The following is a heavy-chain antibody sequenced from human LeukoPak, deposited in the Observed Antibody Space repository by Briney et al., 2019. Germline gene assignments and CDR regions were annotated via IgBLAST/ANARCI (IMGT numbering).Heavy chain of an antibody. V-gene: IGHV3-53*01. Sequence: GGSLRLSCAASGFIVNTNYMNWVRQAPGKGLEWVSVVYADGATYYADSVKGRFTVSRDNSKNTLYLQMNGLRAEDTAVYFCAREGGYYDIDYWGQGTLVTVSS. CDR3: AREGGYYDIDY. D-gene: IGHD1-26*01. J-gene: IGHJ4*02. CDR1: GFIVNTNY. CDR2: VYADGAT.